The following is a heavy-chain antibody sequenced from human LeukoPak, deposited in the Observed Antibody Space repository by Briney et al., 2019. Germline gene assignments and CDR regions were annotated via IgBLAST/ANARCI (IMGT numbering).Heavy chain of an antibody. CDR1: GLTFSDYY. CDR2: INQDGSEE. D-gene: IGHD1-14*01. V-gene: IGHV3-7*04. Sequence: GGSLRLSCAASGLTFSDYYMSWIRQAPGKGLEWVANINQDGSEENYVDSVRGRFTISRDNARNSLFLQMNSLRAEDTAVYYCARGQTPCPRTCLDYWGQGTLVTVSS. CDR3: ARGQTPCPRTCLDY. J-gene: IGHJ4*02.